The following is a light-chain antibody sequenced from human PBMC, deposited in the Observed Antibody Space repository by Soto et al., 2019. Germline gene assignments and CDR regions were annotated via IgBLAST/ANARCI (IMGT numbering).Light chain of an antibody. CDR1: QDINKN. J-gene: IGKJ1*01. V-gene: IGKV1-33*01. CDR3: QQYYDNPRT. Sequence: DIQMTQSPSSLSASVGDRVTITCQASQDINKNLIWYQQKPGKAPKLLIYDASDLETGVPSRFSGSGSGTGFTFTISSLQPEDVAVYYCQQYYDNPRTFGQGTKVEIK. CDR2: DAS.